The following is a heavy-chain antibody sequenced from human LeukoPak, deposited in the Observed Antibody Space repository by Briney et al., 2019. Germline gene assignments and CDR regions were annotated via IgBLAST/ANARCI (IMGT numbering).Heavy chain of an antibody. V-gene: IGHV1-69*10. CDR2: IIPILGIA. D-gene: IGHD3-22*01. CDR3: ARDNPHCYYDSSGYSYYFDY. Sequence: GASVKVSCKASGGTFSSYTISWVRQAPGQGLEWMGGIIPILGIANYAQKFQGRVTITADKSTSTAYMELSSLRSEDTAVYYCARDNPHCYYDSSGYSYYFDYWGQGTLVTVSS. J-gene: IGHJ4*02. CDR1: GGTFSSYT.